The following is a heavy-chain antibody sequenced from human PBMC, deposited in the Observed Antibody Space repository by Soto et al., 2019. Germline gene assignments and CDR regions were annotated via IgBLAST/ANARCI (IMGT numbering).Heavy chain of an antibody. V-gene: IGHV3-7*01. Sequence: EVQLVESGGGLVQPGGSLRLSCAASGFTFSSYWMSWVRQAPGKGLEWVANIKQDGSEKYYVDSVKGRFTISRDNAKNSLYLRMNGLRAEDMAVYYCASQLRYGGYYFDYWGQGALVTVSS. D-gene: IGHD1-26*01. CDR2: IKQDGSEK. CDR3: ASQLRYGGYYFDY. J-gene: IGHJ4*02. CDR1: GFTFSSYW.